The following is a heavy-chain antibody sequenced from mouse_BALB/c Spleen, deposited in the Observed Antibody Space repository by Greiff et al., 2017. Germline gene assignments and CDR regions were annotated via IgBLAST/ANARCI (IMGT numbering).Heavy chain of an antibody. CDR3: ARNYRYDVRAMDY. D-gene: IGHD2-14*01. CDR1: GYAFTNYL. CDR2: INPGSGGT. Sequence: QVQLQQSGAELVRPGPSVKVSCKASGYAFTNYLIEWVKQRPGQGLEWIGVINPGSGGTNYNEKFKGKATLTADKSSSTAYMQLSSLTSDDSAVYFCARNYRYDVRAMDYWGQGTSVTVSS. V-gene: IGHV1-54*01. J-gene: IGHJ4*01.